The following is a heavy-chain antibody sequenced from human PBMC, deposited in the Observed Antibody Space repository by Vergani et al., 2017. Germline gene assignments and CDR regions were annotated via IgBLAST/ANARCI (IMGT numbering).Heavy chain of an antibody. D-gene: IGHD3-9*01. CDR1: GGTFSNYA. CDR2: IIPIFGTA. V-gene: IGHV1-69*13. CDR3: ARTSHKLRYFDWLLIY. Sequence: QVQLVQSGAEVKKPGSSVKVSCKASGGTFSNYAISWVRQAPGQGLEWMGRIIPIFGTANYAQKFQGRVTITADESTSTAYMELSSLRSEDTAVYYCARTSHKLRYFDWLLIYWGQGTLVTVSS. J-gene: IGHJ4*02.